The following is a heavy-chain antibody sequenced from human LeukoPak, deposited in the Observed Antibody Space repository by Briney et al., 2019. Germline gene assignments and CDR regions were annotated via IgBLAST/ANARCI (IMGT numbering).Heavy chain of an antibody. CDR3: AKADNLVGAMYYFDY. V-gene: IGHV3-23*01. J-gene: IGHJ4*02. Sequence: GGSLRLSCAASGFTFSSYAMSWVRQAPGKGLEWVSAISGSGGSTYYADSVKGRFTISRDNSKNTLYLQMNSLRAEDTAVYYCAKADNLVGAMYYFDYWGQGTLVTVSS. CDR2: ISGSGGST. D-gene: IGHD1-26*01. CDR1: GFTFSSYA.